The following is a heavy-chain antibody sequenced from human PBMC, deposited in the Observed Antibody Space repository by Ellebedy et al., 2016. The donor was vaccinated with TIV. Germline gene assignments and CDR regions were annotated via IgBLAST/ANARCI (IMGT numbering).Heavy chain of an antibody. V-gene: IGHV4-59*11. CDR1: GGSITSHY. J-gene: IGHJ3*02. CDR2: GYYRGSS. D-gene: IGHD3-10*01. Sequence: SETLSLTXTVSGGSITSHYWSWIRQSPGKGLEWIGYGYYRGSSDYNPSFKSRATISIDTSENHLSLELSSVTAADTALYYCARDGHTGGAFDIWGRGRMVIVSS. CDR3: ARDGHTGGAFDI.